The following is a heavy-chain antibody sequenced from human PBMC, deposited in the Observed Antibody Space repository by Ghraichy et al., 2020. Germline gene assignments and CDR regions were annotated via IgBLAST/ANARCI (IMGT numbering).Heavy chain of an antibody. CDR3: ARPLGENYGAPLFDY. V-gene: IGHV4-39*01. CDR1: GGSISSSSYY. D-gene: IGHD1-7*01. CDR2: IYYSGST. Sequence: SETLSLTYTVSGGSISSSSYYWGWIRQPPGKGLEWIGSIYYSGSTYYNPSLKSRVTISVDTSKNQFSLKLSSVTAADTAVYYCARPLGENYGAPLFDYWGQGTLVTVSS. J-gene: IGHJ4*02.